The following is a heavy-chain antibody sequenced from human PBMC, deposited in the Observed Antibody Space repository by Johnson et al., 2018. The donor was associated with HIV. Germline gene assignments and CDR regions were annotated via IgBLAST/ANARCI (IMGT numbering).Heavy chain of an antibody. V-gene: IGHV3-30-3*01. CDR2: ISYDGSTK. CDR3: ARGPITIFGVVTTGDAFDI. Sequence: QMLLVESGGGVVQPGRSLRLSCAASGFTFSSYAMHWVRQAPGKGLEWVAVISYDGSTKYYADSVKGRFTISRDNSKNTLYLQMNSLRAEDTAVYYCARGPITIFGVVTTGDAFDIWGQGTMVTVSS. D-gene: IGHD3-3*01. J-gene: IGHJ3*02. CDR1: GFTFSSYA.